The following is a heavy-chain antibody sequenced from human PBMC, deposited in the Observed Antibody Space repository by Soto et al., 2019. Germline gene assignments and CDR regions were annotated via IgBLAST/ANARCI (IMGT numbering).Heavy chain of an antibody. CDR1: GGSISSYY. CDR2: IYYSGST. D-gene: IGHD2-15*01. V-gene: IGHV4-59*01. CDR3: ARAAVVAAINWFDP. J-gene: IGHJ5*02. Sequence: PSETLSLTCTVSGGSISSYYWSWIRQPPGKGLEWIGYIYYSGSTNYNPSLKSRVTISVDTSKNQFSLKLSSVTAADTAVYYCARAAVVAAINWFDPWGQGTLVTVSS.